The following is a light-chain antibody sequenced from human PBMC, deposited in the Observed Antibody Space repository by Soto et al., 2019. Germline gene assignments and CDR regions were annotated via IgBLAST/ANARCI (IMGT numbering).Light chain of an antibody. Sequence: EIVLTQSPGTLSLSPGERATLSCWASQSVSNSYLAWYQQKPGQAPRLLIYGASSRATGIPDRFSGSGSGTDFILTISILEPEDVAVYYCQQYGSSPRTFGQWTKVEIK. V-gene: IGKV3-20*01. CDR1: QSVSNSY. J-gene: IGKJ1*01. CDR3: QQYGSSPRT. CDR2: GAS.